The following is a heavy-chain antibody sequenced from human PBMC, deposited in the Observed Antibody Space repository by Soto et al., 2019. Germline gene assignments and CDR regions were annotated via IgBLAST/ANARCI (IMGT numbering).Heavy chain of an antibody. D-gene: IGHD4-17*01. CDR1: GYTFTTYA. CDR3: ARTLYGDNVDY. Sequence: ASVKLSCKTSGYTFTTYAVHWVRQAPGQRLEWMGWIVTGNGDTRYSEKFQGRVSITRDTSATTAYMELSSLRSEDTAVYYCARTLYGDNVDYWGQGTLVTVSS. CDR2: IVTGNGDT. V-gene: IGHV1-3*04. J-gene: IGHJ4*02.